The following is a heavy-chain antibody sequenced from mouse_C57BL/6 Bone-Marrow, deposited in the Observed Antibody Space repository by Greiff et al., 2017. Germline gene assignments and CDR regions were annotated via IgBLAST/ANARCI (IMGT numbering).Heavy chain of an antibody. V-gene: IGHV1-80*01. CDR1: GYAFSSYW. Sequence: VQLQESGAELVKPGASVKISCKASGYAFSSYWMNWVKQRSGKGLEWIGQIYPGDGDTNYNGKFKGKATLTADKSSSTAYMQLSSLTSEDSAVYFCARSVFGMDYWGQGTSVTVSS. CDR2: IYPGDGDT. CDR3: ARSVFGMDY. J-gene: IGHJ4*01.